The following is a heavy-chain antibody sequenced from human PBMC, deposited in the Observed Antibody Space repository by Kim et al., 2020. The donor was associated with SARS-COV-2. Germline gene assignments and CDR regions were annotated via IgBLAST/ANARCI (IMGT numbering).Heavy chain of an antibody. J-gene: IGHJ6*02. CDR3: ARDMKAVAGTSYYYGMDV. V-gene: IGHV4-59*01. D-gene: IGHD6-19*01. CDR2: IYYSGST. CDR1: GGSISSYY. Sequence: SETLSLTCTVSGGSISSYYWSWIRQPPGKGLEWIGYIYYSGSTNYNPSLKSRVTISVDTSKNQFSLKLSSVTAADTAVYYCARDMKAVAGTSYYYGMDVWGQGTTVTVSS.